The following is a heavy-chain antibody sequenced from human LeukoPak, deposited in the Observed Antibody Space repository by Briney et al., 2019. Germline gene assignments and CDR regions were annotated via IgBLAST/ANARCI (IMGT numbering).Heavy chain of an antibody. CDR1: GFTFSSYS. D-gene: IGHD3-10*01. CDR2: IRFTGSYI. Sequence: GGSLRLSCAASGFTFSSYSLNWVRQAPGKGLEWVSSIRFTGSYIYYADSVKGRFTISRDDAKNLLSLQMISLRVEDTAVYYCARASVLPYAEYFQHWGQGTLVTVSS. J-gene: IGHJ1*01. V-gene: IGHV3-21*01. CDR3: ARASVLPYAEYFQH.